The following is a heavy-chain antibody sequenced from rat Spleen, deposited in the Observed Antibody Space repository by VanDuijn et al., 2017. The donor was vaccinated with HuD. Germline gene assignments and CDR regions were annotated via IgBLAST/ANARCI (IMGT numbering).Heavy chain of an antibody. CDR1: GFTFSDYY. V-gene: IGHV5-20*01. Sequence: EVKLVESGGGLVQPGRSLKLSCAASGFTFSDYYMAWVRQAPTKGLEWVASISYDGSSTYYRDSVKGRFTISRDNAKSTLYLQMDSLRSEDTAPYYCTKMGNYFNHWGQGVMVTVSS. D-gene: IGHD1-7*01. CDR3: TKMGNYFNH. CDR2: ISYDGSST. J-gene: IGHJ2*01.